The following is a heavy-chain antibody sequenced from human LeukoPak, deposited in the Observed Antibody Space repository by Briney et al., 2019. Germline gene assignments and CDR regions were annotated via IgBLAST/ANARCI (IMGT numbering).Heavy chain of an antibody. CDR1: GYIVSGKY. V-gene: IGHV3-53*01. CDR2: IYSGGST. Sequence: GGSLRLSCAVSGYIVSGKYMGWVRQAPGKGLEYVSVIYSGGSTYYIDSVKGRFTISRDNSKNTLYFQMNSLRVEDTAVYYCVTPGPTVTGGFEYWGQGTLVTVSS. CDR3: VTPGPTVTGGFEY. D-gene: IGHD4-17*01. J-gene: IGHJ4*02.